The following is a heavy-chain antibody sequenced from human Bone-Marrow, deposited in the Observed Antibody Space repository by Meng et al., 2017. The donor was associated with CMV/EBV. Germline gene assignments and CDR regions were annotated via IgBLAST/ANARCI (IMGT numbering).Heavy chain of an antibody. J-gene: IGHJ6*01. CDR1: GYTFTSYY. D-gene: IGHD3-9*01. Sequence: ASVKVSCKASGYTFTSYYMHWVRQAPGQGLEWMGIINPSGGSTSYAQKFQGRVTMTRDTSTSTVYMELSSLRSEDTAVYYCERDVELGDRYYDILTGYYSYYYYGMDVWGQGTTVTGSS. CDR3: ERDVELGDRYYDILTGYYSYYYYGMDV. CDR2: INPSGGST. V-gene: IGHV1-46*01.